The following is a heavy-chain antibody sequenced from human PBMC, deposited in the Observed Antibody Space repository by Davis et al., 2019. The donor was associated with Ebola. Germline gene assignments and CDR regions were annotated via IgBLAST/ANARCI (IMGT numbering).Heavy chain of an antibody. D-gene: IGHD3-16*01. J-gene: IGHJ4*02. Sequence: GGSLRLSCAASGFTFSSYGMSWVRQAPGKGLEWVSASGRTDKTYYADSVKGRFTISRDNSKSTLYLQMNSLRLEDTAVYYCVRDYNDGIGRFDYWGQGTLVTVSS. V-gene: IGHV3-23*01. CDR2: SGRTDKT. CDR1: GFTFSSYG. CDR3: VRDYNDGIGRFDY.